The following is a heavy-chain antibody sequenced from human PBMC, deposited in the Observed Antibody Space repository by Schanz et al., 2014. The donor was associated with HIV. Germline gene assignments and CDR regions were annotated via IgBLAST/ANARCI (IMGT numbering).Heavy chain of an antibody. J-gene: IGHJ4*02. Sequence: EVQLLESGGGLVQPGGSLRISCVASGFSFLRYEMSWVRQAPGKGLEWLSTLSGSGDRTYYADSVKGRVTISRDNSKNPLYLQMNSLRVEDTAVYYCAKADEIRHFDWYHPPFDSWGQGTLVTVSS. CDR3: AKADEIRHFDWYHPPFDS. V-gene: IGHV3-23*01. D-gene: IGHD3-9*01. CDR1: GFSFLRYE. CDR2: LSGSGDRT.